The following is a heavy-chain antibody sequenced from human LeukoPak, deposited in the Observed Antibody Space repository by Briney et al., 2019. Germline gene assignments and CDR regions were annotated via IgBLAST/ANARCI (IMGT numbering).Heavy chain of an antibody. CDR3: ARGGYNFDP. CDR1: GGSISNYY. D-gene: IGHD5-24*01. CDR2: IHYTGGT. V-gene: IGHV4-59*01. J-gene: IGHJ5*02. Sequence: SETLSLTCTVSGGSISNYYWSWIRQPPGTGLEWIGYIHYTGGTNYNPSLKSRVSISVDTSKNQLSLKLTSVTAADTAVYYCARGGYNFDPWGQGFLVTVSS.